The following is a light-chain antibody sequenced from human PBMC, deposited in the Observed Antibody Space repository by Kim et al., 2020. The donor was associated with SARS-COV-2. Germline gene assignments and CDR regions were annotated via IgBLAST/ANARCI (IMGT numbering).Light chain of an antibody. V-gene: IGLV2-14*03. J-gene: IGLJ1*01. CDR3: SLYTTTSTYV. Sequence: GQSITISCAGSSSDVGGYNSVSWYQQHPGKAPKFMIYDVSKRPSGVSNRFSGSKSGNTASLTISGLQADDEADYYCSLYTTTSTYVFGTGTKVTVL. CDR1: SSDVGGYNS. CDR2: DVS.